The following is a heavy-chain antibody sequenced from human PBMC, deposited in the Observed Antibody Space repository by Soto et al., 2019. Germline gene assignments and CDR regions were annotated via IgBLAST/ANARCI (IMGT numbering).Heavy chain of an antibody. Sequence: ASVKVSCKASGYTFTSYGFSWVRQAPGQGLEWMGWINAYSGSTNYAENFQDRVTMTTDTSTTTAYMELRSLRSDDSAVYFGARHRDYYYHMDVWGKLTTVPVSS. CDR3: ARHRDYYYHMDV. V-gene: IGHV1-18*01. CDR2: INAYSGST. J-gene: IGHJ6*03. CDR1: GYTFTSYG.